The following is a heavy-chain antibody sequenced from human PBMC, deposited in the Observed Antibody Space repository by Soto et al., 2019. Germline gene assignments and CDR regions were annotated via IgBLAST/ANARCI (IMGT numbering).Heavy chain of an antibody. CDR3: AKSPTYYYGSGSYGHTYFDY. CDR1: GFTFSSYA. J-gene: IGHJ4*02. Sequence: EVQLLESGGGLVQPGGSLRLSCAASGFTFSSYAMSWVRQAPGKGLEWVSAISGSGGSTYYADSVKGRFTISRDNSKNTLYLQMNSLRAEDTAVYYCAKSPTYYYGSGSYGHTYFDYWGRGTLVTVSS. D-gene: IGHD3-10*01. CDR2: ISGSGGST. V-gene: IGHV3-23*01.